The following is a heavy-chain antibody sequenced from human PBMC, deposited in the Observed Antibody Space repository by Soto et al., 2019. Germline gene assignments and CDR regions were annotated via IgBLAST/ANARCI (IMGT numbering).Heavy chain of an antibody. Sequence: QVQLVESGGGVVQPGRSLRLYCAASGFTFSSYAMHWVRQAPGKGLEWVAVISYDGSNKYYADSVKGRFTISRDNSKNTLYLQMNSLRAEDTAVYYCARDPVAYCGGDCRTFDYWGQGTLVTVSS. J-gene: IGHJ4*02. CDR3: ARDPVAYCGGDCRTFDY. CDR2: ISYDGSNK. D-gene: IGHD2-21*02. V-gene: IGHV3-30-3*01. CDR1: GFTFSSYA.